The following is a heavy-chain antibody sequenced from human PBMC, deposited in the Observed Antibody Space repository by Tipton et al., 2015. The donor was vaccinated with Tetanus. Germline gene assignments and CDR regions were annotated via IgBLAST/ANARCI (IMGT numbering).Heavy chain of an antibody. V-gene: IGHV3-23*01. Sequence: GSLRLSCAASGFTFSNYAMAWVRQAPGKGLEWVSGISVRGSHTYYADPVKGRFSISRDNSKNTVYLQMNSLRAEDTAVYYCARSASPFDYWGQGTLVTVSS. CDR3: ARSASPFDY. CDR1: GFTFSNYA. CDR2: ISVRGSHT. J-gene: IGHJ4*02.